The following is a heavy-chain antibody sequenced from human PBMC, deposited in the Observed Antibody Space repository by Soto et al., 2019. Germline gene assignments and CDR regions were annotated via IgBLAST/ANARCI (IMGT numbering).Heavy chain of an antibody. D-gene: IGHD3-10*01. J-gene: IGHJ5*02. CDR1: GFTFSGSA. CDR2: IRSKANSYAT. CDR3: TSTTRGTMVRWWFDP. Sequence: EVQLVESGGGLVQPGGSLKLSCAASGFTFSGSAMHWVRQASGKGLEWVGRIRSKANSYATAYAASVKGRFTISRDDSKNTAYLQMNSLKTEDTAVYYCTSTTRGTMVRWWFDPWGQGTLVTVSS. V-gene: IGHV3-73*02.